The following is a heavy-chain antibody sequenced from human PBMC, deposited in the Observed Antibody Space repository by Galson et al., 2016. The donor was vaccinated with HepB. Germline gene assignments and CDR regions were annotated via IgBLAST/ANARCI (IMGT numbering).Heavy chain of an antibody. V-gene: IGHV3-30*18. J-gene: IGHJ6*02. Sequence: SLRLSCAASGFTFRNYGMTWVRQAPGKGLEWVAVISYDGSSKYYADSVKGRFTISRDNSKNTLDLQMNSLRAEDTAVYYCAKDSLVYAIDHYYGMDVWGQGTTVTVSS. D-gene: IGHD2-8*01. CDR3: AKDSLVYAIDHYYGMDV. CDR1: GFTFRNYG. CDR2: ISYDGSSK.